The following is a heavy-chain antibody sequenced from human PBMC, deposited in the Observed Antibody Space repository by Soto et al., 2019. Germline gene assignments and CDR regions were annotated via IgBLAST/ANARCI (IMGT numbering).Heavy chain of an antibody. CDR1: GYTFTSYW. J-gene: IGHJ4*02. CDR2: IDPSDSYI. D-gene: IGHD4-17*01. Sequence: ESLKISCKGSGYTFTSYWITWVRQMPGRGLEWMGKIDPSDSYINYSPSFQGHVTISVDKSINTAYLQWSSLKASDTAMYYCARAPSTTVVTPEDFWGQGTLVTVSS. CDR3: ARAPSTTVVTPEDF. V-gene: IGHV5-10-1*01.